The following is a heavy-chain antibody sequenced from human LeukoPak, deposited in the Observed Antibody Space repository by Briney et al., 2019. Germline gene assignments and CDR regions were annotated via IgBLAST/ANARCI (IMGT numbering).Heavy chain of an antibody. Sequence: GGSLRLSFAASGFTFSSFGINWVRQAPGKGLEWLSYISSSSSTIYYADSVKGRFTISRDNAKNSLYLQMNSLRAEDTAVYYCAELGITMIGGVWGKGTTVTISS. CDR3: AELGITMIGGV. J-gene: IGHJ6*04. CDR1: GFTFSSFG. V-gene: IGHV3-48*01. CDR2: ISSSSSTI. D-gene: IGHD3-10*02.